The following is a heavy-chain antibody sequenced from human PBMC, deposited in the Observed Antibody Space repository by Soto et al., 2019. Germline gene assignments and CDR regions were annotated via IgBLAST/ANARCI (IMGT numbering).Heavy chain of an antibody. CDR1: GGTFSSYA. J-gene: IGHJ6*02. CDR3: ARFRFLEWLSPYYYYYGMDV. V-gene: IGHV1-69*13. CDR2: IIPIFGTA. D-gene: IGHD3-3*01. Sequence: ASVKVSCKASGGTFSSYAISWVRQAPGQGLEWMGGIIPIFGTANYAQKFQGRVTITADESTSTAYMELSSLRSEGTAVYYCARFRFLEWLSPYYYYYGMDVWGQGTTVTVSS.